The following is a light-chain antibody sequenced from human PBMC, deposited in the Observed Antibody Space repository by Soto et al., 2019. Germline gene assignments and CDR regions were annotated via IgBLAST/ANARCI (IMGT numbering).Light chain of an antibody. CDR2: WPT. J-gene: IGKJ4*01. CDR3: HQYFTLPS. V-gene: IGKV4-1*01. CDR1: QTVFTGSNNKNY. Sequence: IVMTQSPASLTVSLGERATINCKSSQTVFTGSNNKNYLAWYQHKPGQAPKLLMYWPTARESGVPDRFRGSGFGTEFTLTITSVQADDVAVYYCHQYFTLPSFGGGTKVEI.